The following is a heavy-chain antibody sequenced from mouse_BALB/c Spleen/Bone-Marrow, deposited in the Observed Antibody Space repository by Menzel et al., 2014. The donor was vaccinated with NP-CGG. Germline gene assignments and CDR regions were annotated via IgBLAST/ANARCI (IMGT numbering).Heavy chain of an antibody. Sequence: VQLKQSGPGLVKPSLSLSLTCSVTGYSITGGYFWNWIRQFPGNKLEWMGYVSYDGSNNYNPSLKNRISIIRDTSRSQFFLKLNSVTTEDTAEYFCTRAPMIVTGPMDYWGQGTSVTVSS. CDR3: TRAPMIVTGPMDY. J-gene: IGHJ4*01. CDR2: VSYDGSN. V-gene: IGHV3-6*02. D-gene: IGHD2-4*01. CDR1: GYSITGGYF.